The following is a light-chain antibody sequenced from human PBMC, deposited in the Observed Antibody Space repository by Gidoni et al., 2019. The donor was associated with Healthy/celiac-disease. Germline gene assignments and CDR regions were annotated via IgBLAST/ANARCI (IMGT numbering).Light chain of an antibody. CDR1: QSISSY. V-gene: IGKV1-39*01. Sequence: DTQMTQSPSSLSASVGDRVTITCRASQSISSYLNWYQQKPGKAPKLLIYAASSLQSGVPSRFSGSGSGTDFTLTISSLQPEDFATYYCQQSYSTPPWTFXQXTKVEIK. CDR2: AAS. J-gene: IGKJ1*01. CDR3: QQSYSTPPWT.